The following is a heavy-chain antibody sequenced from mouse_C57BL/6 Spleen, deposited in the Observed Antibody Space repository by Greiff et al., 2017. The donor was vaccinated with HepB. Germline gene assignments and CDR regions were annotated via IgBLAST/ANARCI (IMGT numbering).Heavy chain of an antibody. CDR2: IYPGGGYT. J-gene: IGHJ1*03. CDR3: ARGDYYGRSYDWYFDV. Sequence: QVQLQQSGAELVRPGTSVKMSCKASGYTFTNYWIGWAKQRPGHGLEWIGDIYPGGGYTNYNETFKGKATLTADKSSSTAYMQFSSLTSEDSAIYYCARGDYYGRSYDWYFDVWGTGTTVTVSS. V-gene: IGHV1-63*01. D-gene: IGHD1-1*01. CDR1: GYTFTNYW.